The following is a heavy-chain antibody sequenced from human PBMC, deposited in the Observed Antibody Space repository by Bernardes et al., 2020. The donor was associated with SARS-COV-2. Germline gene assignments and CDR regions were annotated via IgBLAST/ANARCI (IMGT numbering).Heavy chain of an antibody. V-gene: IGHV4-39*01. J-gene: IGHJ6*02. CDR3: AGHRSEAGTWTPLGAYYYYGMDV. CDR1: GGSISSYY. Sequence: SETLSLTCTVSGGSISSYYWGWIRQPPGKGLEWIGSIYYSGSTYYNPSLKSRVTISVDTSKNQFSLKLSSVPAADTAVYYCAGHRSEAGTWTPLGAYYYYGMDVWGQGTTVTVSS. D-gene: IGHD6-19*01. CDR2: IYYSGST.